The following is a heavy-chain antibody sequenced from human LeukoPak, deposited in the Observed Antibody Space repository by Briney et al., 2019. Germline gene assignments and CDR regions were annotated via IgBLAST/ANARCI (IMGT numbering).Heavy chain of an antibody. CDR2: INPNSGGT. J-gene: IGHJ4*02. D-gene: IGHD3-10*01. Sequence: GASVKVSCKASGYTFTGYYMHWVRQAPGQGLEWMGWINPNSGGTNYAQKFQGRVTMTRDTSISTAYMELSRLRSDDTAVYYCARSGEGFLWFGEQYYFDYWGQGTLVTVSS. CDR3: ARSGEGFLWFGEQYYFDY. CDR1: GYTFTGYY. V-gene: IGHV1-2*02.